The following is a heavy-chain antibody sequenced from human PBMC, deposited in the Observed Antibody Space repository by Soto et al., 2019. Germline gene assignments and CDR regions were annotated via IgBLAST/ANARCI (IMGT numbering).Heavy chain of an antibody. CDR1: GFTFSSYS. Sequence: PGGSLRLSCAASGFTFSSYSMNWVRQAPGKGLEWVSYISSSSSTIYYADSVKGRFTISRDNAKNSLYLQMNSLRAEDTAVYYCARDRVGYSSGWYSAAFDIWGQGTMVTVSS. CDR2: ISSSSSTI. CDR3: ARDRVGYSSGWYSAAFDI. J-gene: IGHJ3*02. D-gene: IGHD6-19*01. V-gene: IGHV3-48*01.